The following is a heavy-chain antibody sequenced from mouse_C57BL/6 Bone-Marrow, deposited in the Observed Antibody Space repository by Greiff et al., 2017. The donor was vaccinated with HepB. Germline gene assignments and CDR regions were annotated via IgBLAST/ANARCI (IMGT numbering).Heavy chain of an antibody. CDR2: ISSGGSYT. CDR1: GFTFSSYG. Sequence: EVQLVESGGDLVKPGGSLKLSCAASGFTFSSYGMSWVRQTPDKRLEWVATISSGGSYTYYPDSVKGRFTISRDNAKNTLYLQMSSRKSEDTAMYYCARQGAYWGQGTLVTVSA. V-gene: IGHV5-6*01. J-gene: IGHJ3*01. CDR3: ARQGAY.